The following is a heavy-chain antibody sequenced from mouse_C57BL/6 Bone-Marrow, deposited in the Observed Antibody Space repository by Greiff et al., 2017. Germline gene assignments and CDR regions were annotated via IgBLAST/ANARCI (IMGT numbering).Heavy chain of an antibody. CDR3: ARHPGTGYFDY. D-gene: IGHD4-1*01. CDR1: GFTFSSYG. Sequence: EVQLVESGGDLVKPGGSLKLSCAASGFTFSSYGMSWVRQTPDKRLEWVATISSGGSYTYYPDSVKGRFTISRDNAKYTLYLQMSSLKSEDTAMYYCARHPGTGYFDYWGQGTTLTVSS. CDR2: ISSGGSYT. V-gene: IGHV5-6*01. J-gene: IGHJ2*01.